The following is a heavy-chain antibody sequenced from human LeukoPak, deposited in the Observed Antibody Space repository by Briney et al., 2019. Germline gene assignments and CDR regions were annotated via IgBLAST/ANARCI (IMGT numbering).Heavy chain of an antibody. CDR2: IHGGGST. V-gene: IGHV3-53*01. CDR3: ARDRSYANYYMVV. D-gene: IGHD2-2*01. J-gene: IGHJ6*03. CDR1: GFSVSNNY. Sequence: GGSLRLSCAVSGFSVSNNYMSWVRQAPGKGLEWVSVIHGGGSTSYADSVKGRFTISRDNFMNTLYLQMNSLRVDDSGVYYCARDRSYANYYMVVWGKGTSVIVSS.